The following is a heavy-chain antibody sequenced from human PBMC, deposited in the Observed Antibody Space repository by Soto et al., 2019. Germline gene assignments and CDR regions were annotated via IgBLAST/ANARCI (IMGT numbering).Heavy chain of an antibody. CDR3: ARGYDSRGYYNPFDY. CDR1: GGSISSGGYY. Sequence: QVQLQESGPGLVKPSQTLSLTCTVSGGSISSGGYYWSWIRQHPGKGMEWIGYIYYSGRSYYNPSLKRRVTTSVDTSKNQFSQKLSSVTAADTSVYDCARGYDSRGYYNPFDYWGQGTLVTVSS. CDR2: IYYSGRS. D-gene: IGHD3-22*01. J-gene: IGHJ4*02. V-gene: IGHV4-31*03.